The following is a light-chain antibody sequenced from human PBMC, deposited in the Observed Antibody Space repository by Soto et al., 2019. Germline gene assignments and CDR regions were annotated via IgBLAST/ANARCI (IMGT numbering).Light chain of an antibody. J-gene: IGKJ1*01. CDR1: QSVSSH. CDR3: QHRADWWT. Sequence: EIVVTQSPATLSLSPGERATLSCRASQSVSSHLAWYQQKPGQAPRLLIYDASNRATGIPARFSGSGSGTDFTLTISSLDPEDFAVYYCQHRADWWTFGQGTKVDIK. CDR2: DAS. V-gene: IGKV3-11*01.